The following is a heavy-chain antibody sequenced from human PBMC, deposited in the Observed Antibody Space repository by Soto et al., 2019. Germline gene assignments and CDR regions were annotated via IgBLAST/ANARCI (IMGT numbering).Heavy chain of an antibody. Sequence: EVQLVESGGGLVQPGGSLRLSCAASGFTFRSNWMSWVRQAPGKGLEWVANIKQDGSEKYYVDSVKGRFTISRDNAKNSLYLQMNSLRAEDTAEYYCATSGGGWLLPPVWGQGTLVTVSS. J-gene: IGHJ4*02. CDR2: IKQDGSEK. CDR3: ATSGGGWLLPPV. D-gene: IGHD1-26*01. CDR1: GFTFRSNW. V-gene: IGHV3-7*03.